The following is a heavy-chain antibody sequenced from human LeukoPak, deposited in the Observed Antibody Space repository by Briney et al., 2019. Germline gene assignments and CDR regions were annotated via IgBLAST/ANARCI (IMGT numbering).Heavy chain of an antibody. CDR2: IRYDGNNK. Sequence: GGSLRLSCATSAFTFRSYGMHWVRQAPDKGLEWVAFIRYDGNNKYYADSVKGRFTISRDNAKNSLYLQMNSLRAEDTAVYYCARVRDWGQGTLVTVSS. V-gene: IGHV3-30*02. CDR1: AFTFRSYG. CDR3: ARVRD. J-gene: IGHJ4*02.